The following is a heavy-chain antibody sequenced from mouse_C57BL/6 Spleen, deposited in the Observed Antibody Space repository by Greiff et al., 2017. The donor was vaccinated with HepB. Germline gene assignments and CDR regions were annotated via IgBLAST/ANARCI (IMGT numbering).Heavy chain of an antibody. J-gene: IGHJ4*01. Sequence: QVQLQQPGAELVRPGSSVKLSCKASGYTFTSYWMHWVKQRPIQGLEWIGNIDPSDSETHYNQKFKDKATLTVDKSSSTAYMQLSSLTSEDSAVYYSARGGGYRYYYAMDYWGQGTSVTVSS. V-gene: IGHV1-52*01. CDR3: ARGGGYRYYYAMDY. CDR1: GYTFTSYW. CDR2: IDPSDSET. D-gene: IGHD2-2*01.